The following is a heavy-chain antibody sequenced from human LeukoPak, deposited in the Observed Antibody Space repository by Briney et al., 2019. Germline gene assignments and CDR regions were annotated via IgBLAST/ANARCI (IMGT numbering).Heavy chain of an antibody. Sequence: SETLSLTCTVSGGSISGYYWSWIRQPPGKGLEWIGYIYYSGSTSYNPSLKSRVTISVDTSKNQFSLKLSSVTAADTAVFYCARRVGRYFGERAYYYNYMDVWGKGTTVTVSS. CDR1: GGSISGYY. V-gene: IGHV4-59*12. CDR3: ARRVGRYFGERAYYYNYMDV. D-gene: IGHD3-10*01. CDR2: IYYSGST. J-gene: IGHJ6*03.